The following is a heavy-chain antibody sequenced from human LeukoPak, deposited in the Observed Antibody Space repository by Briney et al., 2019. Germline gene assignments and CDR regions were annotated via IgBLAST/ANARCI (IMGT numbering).Heavy chain of an antibody. CDR3: AVSGYSYGCDY. V-gene: IGHV1-18*01. D-gene: IGHD5-18*01. CDR1: GYTFTTYN. Sequence: ASVKVSCKASGYTFTTYNINWVRQAPGQGLEWMGWISAYNGNTNYAQKLQGRVTMTTGTSTSTAYMELRSLRSDDTAVYYCAVSGYSYGCDYWGQGTLVTVSS. J-gene: IGHJ4*02. CDR2: ISAYNGNT.